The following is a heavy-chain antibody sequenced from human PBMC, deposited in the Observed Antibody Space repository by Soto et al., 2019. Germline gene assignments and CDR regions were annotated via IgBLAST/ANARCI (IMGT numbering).Heavy chain of an antibody. CDR3: ARDRLANWFDP. V-gene: IGHV4-59*01. CDR2: IYYSGST. J-gene: IGHJ5*02. D-gene: IGHD3-9*01. CDR1: GGSMSTYY. Sequence: QVQLQESGPGLVKPSETLSLTCTVSGGSMSTYYWSWIRQPPGKGLEWIGYIYYSGSTNYNPSLKSRVTISLDTSKNQFSLKLSSVTAADTAVYYCARDRLANWFDPWGQGTLVTVSS.